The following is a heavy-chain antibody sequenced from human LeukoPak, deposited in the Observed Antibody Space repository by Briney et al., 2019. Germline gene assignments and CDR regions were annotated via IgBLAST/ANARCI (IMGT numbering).Heavy chain of an antibody. D-gene: IGHD6-19*01. J-gene: IGHJ4*02. CDR2: ISSSSSYI. CDR1: GFTFSNYS. CDR3: ARISSGWEFDY. V-gene: IGHV3-21*01. Sequence: GGSLRLSCAASGFTFSNYSMNWVRQAPGKGLEWVSSISSSSSYIYYADSVKGRFTISRDNAKNSLYLQMNSLRAEDTAVYYCARISSGWEFDYWGQGTLVTVSS.